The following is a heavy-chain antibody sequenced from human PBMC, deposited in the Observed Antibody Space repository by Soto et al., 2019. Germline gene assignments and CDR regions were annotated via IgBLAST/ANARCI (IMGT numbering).Heavy chain of an antibody. J-gene: IGHJ4*02. V-gene: IGHV3-7*01. D-gene: IGHD3-22*01. Sequence: GGSLRLSGEASGFMFGVDWMSWVRQAPGKGLEGVANINDDGSERKYVDSVKGRFTLSRDTPTNLLFLQMNSLRDEDTAGYYCAREFYGYYTYGPGDYWGQGTLVTVSS. CDR3: AREFYGYYTYGPGDY. CDR2: INDDGSER. CDR1: GFMFGVDW.